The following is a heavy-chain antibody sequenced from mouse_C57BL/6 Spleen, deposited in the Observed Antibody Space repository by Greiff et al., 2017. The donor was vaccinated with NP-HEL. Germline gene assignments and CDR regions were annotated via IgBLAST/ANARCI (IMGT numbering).Heavy chain of an antibody. V-gene: IGHV1-50*01. Sequence: QVQLKQPGAELVKPGASVKLSCKASGYTFTSYWMQWVKQRPGQGLEWIGEIDPSDSYTNYNQKFKGKATLTVDTSSSTAYMQLSSLTSEDSAVYYCARWYYGSFSWFAYWGQGTLVTVSA. CDR2: IDPSDSYT. CDR1: GYTFTSYW. CDR3: ARWYYGSFSWFAY. J-gene: IGHJ3*01. D-gene: IGHD1-1*01.